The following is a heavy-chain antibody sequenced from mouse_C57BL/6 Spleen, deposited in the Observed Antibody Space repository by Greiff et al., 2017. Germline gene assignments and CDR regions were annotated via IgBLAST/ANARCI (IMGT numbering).Heavy chain of an antibody. CDR3: TLDSSGTGDFDY. D-gene: IGHD3-2*02. J-gene: IGHJ2*01. Sequence: EVKVEESGGGLVQPGGSMKLSCAASGFTFSDAWMDWVRQSPEKGLEWVAEIRNKANNHATYYAESVKGRFTISRDDSKSSVYLQMNSLRAEDTGIYYCTLDSSGTGDFDYWGQGTTLTVSS. CDR1: GFTFSDAW. V-gene: IGHV6-6*01. CDR2: IRNKANNHAT.